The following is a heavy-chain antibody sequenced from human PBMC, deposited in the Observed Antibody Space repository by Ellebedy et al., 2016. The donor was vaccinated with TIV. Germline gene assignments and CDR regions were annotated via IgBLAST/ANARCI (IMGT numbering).Heavy chain of an antibody. CDR2: ISKTGDII. V-gene: IGHV3-23*01. CDR3: ARVRSSAFEI. Sequence: PGGSLRLSCAASGFTFSTYAMSWVRQAPGKGLAWVALISKTGDIIYQADSVRGRFTVSRDNSKNTVSLQMNSLRVEDTAVYYCARVRSSAFEIWGQGTMVTVSS. CDR1: GFTFSTYA. J-gene: IGHJ3*02.